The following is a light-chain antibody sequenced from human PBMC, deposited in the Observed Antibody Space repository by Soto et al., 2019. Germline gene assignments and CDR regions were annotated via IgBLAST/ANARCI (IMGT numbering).Light chain of an antibody. J-gene: IGKJ2*01. CDR1: QSVSSF. Sequence: EIVLTQSSVTLSLSPGDRATLSCRPSQSVSSFLAWYQQKPGQPPRLLIYDVSNRAAGIPARFSGSGSGTDFTLTISSLEPEDFAVYYCQQRTDWPPVYTFGQGTKLEIK. CDR3: QQRTDWPPVYT. V-gene: IGKV3-11*01. CDR2: DVS.